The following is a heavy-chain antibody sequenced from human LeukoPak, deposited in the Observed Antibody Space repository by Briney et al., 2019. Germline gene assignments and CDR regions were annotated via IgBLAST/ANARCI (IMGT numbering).Heavy chain of an antibody. D-gene: IGHD3-10*02. J-gene: IGHJ3*02. Sequence: GGSLRLSCAASGFTFSAYTMNWVRQAAGKGLEWVSAISTDGGRTYYADSVKGRFTISRDNSKNTLYLHMNSLRDEDTAVYYCARKYYHVFDIWGQGTMATVSS. CDR3: ARKYYHVFDI. CDR1: GFTFSAYT. V-gene: IGHV3-23*01. CDR2: ISTDGGRT.